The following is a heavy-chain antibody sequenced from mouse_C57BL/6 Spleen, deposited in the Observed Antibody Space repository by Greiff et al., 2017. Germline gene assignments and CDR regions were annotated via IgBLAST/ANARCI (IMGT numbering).Heavy chain of an antibody. CDR3: ARELRALY. CDR1: GYTFTSYD. Sequence: VQLQQSGPELVKPGASVKLSCKASGYTFTSYDINWVKQRPGPGLEWIGWIYPRDGSPKYNEKFKGKATLTVDTSSSTAYMELHSLTSEDSAVYFCARELRALYWGQGTLVTVSA. D-gene: IGHD1-1*01. CDR2: IYPRDGSP. J-gene: IGHJ3*01. V-gene: IGHV1-85*01.